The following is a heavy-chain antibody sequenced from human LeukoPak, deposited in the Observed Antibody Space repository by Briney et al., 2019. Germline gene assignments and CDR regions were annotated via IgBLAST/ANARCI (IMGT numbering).Heavy chain of an antibody. CDR2: INYSGST. V-gene: IGHV4-59*01. CDR1: GGSISSYY. Sequence: PSETLSLTCTVSGGSISSYYWSWIRQPPGKGLEWIGYINYSGSTNYNPSLKSRVTISVDTSKNQFSLKLSSVTAADTAVYYCARALNPYYYYMDVWGKGTTVTVSS. D-gene: IGHD1-14*01. J-gene: IGHJ6*03. CDR3: ARALNPYYYYMDV.